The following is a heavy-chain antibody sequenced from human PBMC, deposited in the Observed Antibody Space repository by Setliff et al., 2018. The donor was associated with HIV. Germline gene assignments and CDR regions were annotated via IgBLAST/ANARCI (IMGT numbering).Heavy chain of an antibody. CDR1: GFTFEDYG. Sequence: GGSLRLSCAASGFTFEDYGMSWVRQVPGKGLEWVSGISWSGGGTGYAASVKGRFTISRDDAKNSLYLQMSSLRVEDTALYFCARSFPYYYESGGVYAMDVWGLGTTGTVS. V-gene: IGHV3-20*04. CDR2: ISWSGGGT. D-gene: IGHD3-22*01. J-gene: IGHJ6*02. CDR3: ARSFPYYYESGGVYAMDV.